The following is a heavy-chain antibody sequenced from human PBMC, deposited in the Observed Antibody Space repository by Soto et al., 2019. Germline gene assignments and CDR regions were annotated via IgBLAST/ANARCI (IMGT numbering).Heavy chain of an antibody. V-gene: IGHV1-3*01. D-gene: IGHD2-15*01. CDR1: GYTFTSYA. J-gene: IGHJ6*01. Sequence: QVQLVQSGAEVKKPGASVKVSCKASGYTFTSYAMHWVRQAPGHRLEWMGWINAGNGNTKYSQKFQGRVTITRDTSASTAYMELSSLRSEDTAVYYCARRYCSGGSCYSYYDYGMDVWGQGTTVTVSS. CDR3: ARRYCSGGSCYSYYDYGMDV. CDR2: INAGNGNT.